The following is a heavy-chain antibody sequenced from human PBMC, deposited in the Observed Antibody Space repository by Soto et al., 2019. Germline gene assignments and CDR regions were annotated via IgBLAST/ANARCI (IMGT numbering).Heavy chain of an antibody. J-gene: IGHJ4*02. D-gene: IGHD5-18*01. CDR3: ARRYGRYFDY. CDR2: IYPADSDT. Sequence: GESLKISCQGSGYVFANQWIGWVRQMPGKGLEWMGIIYPADSDTRYSPSFQGQVTISADKSITTAYLQWSSLEASDTAMYYCARRYGRYFDYWGQGTLVTVPQ. CDR1: GYVFANQW. V-gene: IGHV5-51*01.